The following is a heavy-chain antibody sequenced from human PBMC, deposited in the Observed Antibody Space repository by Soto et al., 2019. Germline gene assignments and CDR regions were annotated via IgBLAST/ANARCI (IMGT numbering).Heavy chain of an antibody. Sequence: ASVKVSCKASGYTFTSYDINWVRQATGQGLEWMGWMNPNSGNTGYAQKFQGRVTMTTDTSTTTAYMELRSLTSDDTAVYYCAKNGQPPYYYYGMDVWGQGTTVTVSS. J-gene: IGHJ6*02. V-gene: IGHV1-8*01. D-gene: IGHD2-8*01. CDR1: GYTFTSYD. CDR2: MNPNSGNT. CDR3: AKNGQPPYYYYGMDV.